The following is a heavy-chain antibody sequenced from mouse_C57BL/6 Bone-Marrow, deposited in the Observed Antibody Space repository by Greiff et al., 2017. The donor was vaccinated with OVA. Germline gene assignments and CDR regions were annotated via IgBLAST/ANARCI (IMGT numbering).Heavy chain of an antibody. Sequence: VQVVESGPELVKPGASVKISCKASGYSFTSYYIHWVKQRPGQGLEWIGWIYPGSGNTKYNEKFKGKATLTADTSSSTAYMQLSSLTSEDSAVYYCARFDYRYYFDYWGQGTTLTVSS. CDR3: ARFDYRYYFDY. V-gene: IGHV1-66*01. CDR2: IYPGSGNT. D-gene: IGHD2-4*01. CDR1: GYSFTSYY. J-gene: IGHJ2*01.